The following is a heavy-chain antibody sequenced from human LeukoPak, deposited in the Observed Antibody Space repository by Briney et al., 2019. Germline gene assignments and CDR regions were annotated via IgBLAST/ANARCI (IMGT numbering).Heavy chain of an antibody. D-gene: IGHD2-21*02. Sequence: GGSLRLSCAASGFTFSSYGMHWVRQAPGKGLEWVAFIRYDGSNKYYADSVKGRFTISRDNSKNTLYLQMNSLRAEDTAVYYCAKFRGDCYSVDYWGQGTLVTVSS. CDR2: IRYDGSNK. CDR3: AKFRGDCYSVDY. V-gene: IGHV3-30*02. CDR1: GFTFSSYG. J-gene: IGHJ4*02.